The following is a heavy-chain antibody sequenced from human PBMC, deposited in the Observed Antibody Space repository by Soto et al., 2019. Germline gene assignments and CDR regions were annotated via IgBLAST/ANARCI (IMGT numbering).Heavy chain of an antibody. CDR3: ARSSGWYGGNGYLDY. J-gene: IGHJ4*02. D-gene: IGHD6-19*01. Sequence: RASVKVSCKASGCTFSSYSISWVRQAPGQGLEWMGGIIPIFGTANYAQKFQGRVTITADESTSTAYMELSSLRSEDTAVYYCARSSGWYGGNGYLDYWGQGTLVTVSS. CDR1: GCTFSSYS. V-gene: IGHV1-69*13. CDR2: IIPIFGTA.